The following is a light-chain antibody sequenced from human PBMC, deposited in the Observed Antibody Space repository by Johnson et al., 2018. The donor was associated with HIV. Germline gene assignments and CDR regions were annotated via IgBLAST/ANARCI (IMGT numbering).Light chain of an antibody. CDR2: DNN. CDR1: SSNIGNNY. CDR3: GTWDSGLTAGV. J-gene: IGLJ1*01. V-gene: IGLV1-51*01. Sequence: QSVLTQPPSVSAAPGQKVTISCSGSSSNIGNNYVSWYQQLPGTAPKLLIYDNNKRPSGIPDRFSGSTSGTSATLGITGLQTGDEADYYCGTWDSGLTAGVFGTGTKVTVL.